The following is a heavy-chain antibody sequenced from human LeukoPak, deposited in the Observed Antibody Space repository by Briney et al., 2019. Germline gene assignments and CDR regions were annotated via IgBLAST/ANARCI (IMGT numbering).Heavy chain of an antibody. J-gene: IGHJ4*02. CDR3: ARGSNYGDFDY. Sequence: SETLSLTCAVYGGSFSGYYWSWIRQPPGKGLEWIGEINHSGSANYNPSLKSRVTISVDTSKNQFSLKLSSVTAADTAVYYCARGSNYGDFDYWGQGTLVTVSS. D-gene: IGHD4-17*01. CDR1: GGSFSGYY. V-gene: IGHV4-34*01. CDR2: INHSGSA.